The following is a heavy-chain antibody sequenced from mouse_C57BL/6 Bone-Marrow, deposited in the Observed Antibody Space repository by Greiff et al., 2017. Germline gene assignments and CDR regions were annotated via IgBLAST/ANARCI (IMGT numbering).Heavy chain of an antibody. J-gene: IGHJ4*01. V-gene: IGHV2-5*01. CDR2: IWRGGST. CDR1: GFSLTSYG. CDR3: AKNPYPYAMDD. Sequence: VQLQQSGPGLVQPSQSLSITCTVSGFSLTSYGVHWVRQSPGKGLEWLGVIWRGGSTDYNAAFMSRLGITKDNSKSQVFFNMNSLQADDSAIYCWAKNPYPYAMDDWGPGTSVTVSS.